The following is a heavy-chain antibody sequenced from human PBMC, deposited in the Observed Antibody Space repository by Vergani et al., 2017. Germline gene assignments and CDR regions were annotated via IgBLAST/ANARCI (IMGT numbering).Heavy chain of an antibody. CDR2: IYSGGST. J-gene: IGHJ6*03. CDR1: GFTVSSNY. CDR3: ARRGSYSGYYYYMDG. Sequence: EVQLVESGGGLVQPGGSLRLSCAASGFTVSSNYMSWVRQAPGKGLEWVSVIYSGGSTYYADSVKGRFTISRDNSKNTLYLQMNSLRAEDTAVYYCARRGSYSGYYYYMDGWGKGTTVTVSS. D-gene: IGHD1-26*01. V-gene: IGHV3-66*02.